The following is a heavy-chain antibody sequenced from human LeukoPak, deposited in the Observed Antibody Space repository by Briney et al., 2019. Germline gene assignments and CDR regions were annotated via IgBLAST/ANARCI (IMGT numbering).Heavy chain of an antibody. Sequence: ASVTVSCKASGYTFTGYYMHWVRQAPGQGLEWMGIVNPSGGSTSYAQKFQGRVTMTRDTSTSTVYMELSSLRSEDTAVYYCARSGDTAMVSDYWGQGTLVTVSS. D-gene: IGHD5-18*01. V-gene: IGHV1-46*01. CDR1: GYTFTGYY. CDR2: VNPSGGST. CDR3: ARSGDTAMVSDY. J-gene: IGHJ4*02.